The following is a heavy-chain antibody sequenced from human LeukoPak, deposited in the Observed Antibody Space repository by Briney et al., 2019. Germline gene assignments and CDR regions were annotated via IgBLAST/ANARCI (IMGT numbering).Heavy chain of an antibody. Sequence: PGGSLRLSCAASGFTFSSYSMNWVRQAPGKGLEWVSYISSSSSTIYYADSVKGRFTISRDNAKNSLYLQMNSLRAEDTAVYYCARRPYDYSNTFDYWGQGTLVTVSS. D-gene: IGHD4-11*01. CDR2: ISSSSSTI. CDR1: GFTFSSYS. J-gene: IGHJ4*02. CDR3: ARRPYDYSNTFDY. V-gene: IGHV3-48*04.